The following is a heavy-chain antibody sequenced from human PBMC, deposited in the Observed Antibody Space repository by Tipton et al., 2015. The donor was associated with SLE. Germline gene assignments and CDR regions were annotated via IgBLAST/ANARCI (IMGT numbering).Heavy chain of an antibody. J-gene: IGHJ4*02. CDR3: ARVSLDYYDSSGYYYYFDY. V-gene: IGHV4-39*07. CDR2: INHSGST. CDR1: GGSVSSGSYY. D-gene: IGHD3-22*01. Sequence: TLSLTCTVSGGSVSSGSYYWSWIRQPPGKGLEWIGEINHSGSTNYNPSLKSRVTISVDKSKNQFSLKLSSVTAADTAVYYCARVSLDYYDSSGYYYYFDYWGQGTLVTVSS.